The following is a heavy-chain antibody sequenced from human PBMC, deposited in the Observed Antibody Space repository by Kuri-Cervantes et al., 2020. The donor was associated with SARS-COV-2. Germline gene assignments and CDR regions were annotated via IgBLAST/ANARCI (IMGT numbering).Heavy chain of an antibody. CDR3: ATGTFTVTPDY. D-gene: IGHD4-17*01. Sequence: ASVKVSCKASGYTFTSYGISWVRQAPGQGLEWMGWISAYNGNTIYAQKFQGRVTMTEDTSTDTAYMELSSLRSEDTAVYYCATGTFTVTPDYWGQGTLVTVSS. CDR1: GYTFTSYG. CDR2: ISAYNGNT. J-gene: IGHJ4*02. V-gene: IGHV1-18*01.